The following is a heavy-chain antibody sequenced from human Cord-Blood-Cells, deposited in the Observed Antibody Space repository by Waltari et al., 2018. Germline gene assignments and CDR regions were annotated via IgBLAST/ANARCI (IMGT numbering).Heavy chain of an antibody. D-gene: IGHD2-2*01. CDR3: AHRLTYCSSPSCYRWFDP. CDR1: GFSLSTSGVG. J-gene: IGHJ5*02. CDR2: IYWNDDK. Sequence: QITLKESGPTLVKPTQTLTLTCTFSGFSLSTSGVGVGWIRQHPGKALEWLALIYWNDDKRYSPSLKSRLTIATQASKSEVVLTRTNMDPVDRATDFCAHRLTYCSSPSCYRWFDPWGQGTLVTVSS. V-gene: IGHV2-5*01.